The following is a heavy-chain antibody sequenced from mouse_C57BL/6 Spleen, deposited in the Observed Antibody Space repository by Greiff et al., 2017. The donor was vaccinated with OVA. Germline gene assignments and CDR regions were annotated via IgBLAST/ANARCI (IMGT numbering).Heavy chain of an antibody. D-gene: IGHD1-1*01. J-gene: IGHJ2*01. Sequence: EVQLQQSGPELVKPGASVKISCKASGYTFTDYYMNWVKQSHGKSLEWIGDINPNNGGTSYNQKVKGKATLTVDKSSSTAYMELRSLTSEDSAVYYCASGDYYGSSYHFDYWGQGTTLTVSS. CDR3: ASGDYYGSSYHFDY. V-gene: IGHV1-26*01. CDR1: GYTFTDYY. CDR2: INPNNGGT.